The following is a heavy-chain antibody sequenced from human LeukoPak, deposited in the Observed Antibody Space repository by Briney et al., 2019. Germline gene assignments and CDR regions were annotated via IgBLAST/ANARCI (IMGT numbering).Heavy chain of an antibody. D-gene: IGHD3-10*01. CDR1: GFTFSSYA. J-gene: IGHJ4*02. CDR3: ASGYGSGPYYKGYFDY. V-gene: IGHV3-64D*09. CDR2: ISNDGARR. Sequence: PGGSLRLSCSASGFTFSSYAMHWVRQAPGKGLEYVSAISNDGARRYYADSVKGRFTISRDNSKNTLYLQMSSLRAEDTAVYYCASGYGSGPYYKGYFDYWGQGTLATVSS.